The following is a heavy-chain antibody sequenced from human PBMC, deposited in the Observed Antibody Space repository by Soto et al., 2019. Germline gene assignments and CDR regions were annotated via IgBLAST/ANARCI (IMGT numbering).Heavy chain of an antibody. Sequence: SVKVSCKASGGAFNNYAIYWVRQAPVQGLEWLGTIVPVFPSVYYAPRFQGRLTITADGSTDTVYMMLTSLKSEDTAVYYCAREMPSTAAAYFYYGLNVWGQGTSVTVYS. J-gene: IGHJ6*02. D-gene: IGHD6-13*01. CDR3: AREMPSTAAAYFYYGLNV. CDR1: GGAFNNYA. CDR2: IVPVFPSV. V-gene: IGHV1-69*15.